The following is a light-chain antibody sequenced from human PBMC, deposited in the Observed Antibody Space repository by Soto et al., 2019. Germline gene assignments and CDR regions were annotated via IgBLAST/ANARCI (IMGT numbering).Light chain of an antibody. V-gene: IGKV3-20*01. CDR2: GAS. J-gene: IGKJ1*01. Sequence: EIVLTQSPGTLSLSPGERATLSCSGSQSVSSSYLAWYQQKPGQAPRPLIYGASSRATGIPDRFSGSGSGTDFTLTISRLEPEDFAMYYCQQYGSSPPTFGQGTKVDIK. CDR1: QSVSSSY. CDR3: QQYGSSPPT.